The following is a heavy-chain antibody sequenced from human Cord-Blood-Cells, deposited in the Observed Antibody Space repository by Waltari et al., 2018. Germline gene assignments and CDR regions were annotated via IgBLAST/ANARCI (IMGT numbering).Heavy chain of an antibody. CDR1: GFTFSSYW. D-gene: IGHD3-3*01. J-gene: IGHJ4*02. CDR3: ARQYYDFWSGYPYFDY. CDR2: IKQDGSEK. Sequence: EVQLVESGGGLVQPGGSLRLSCAASGFTFSSYWMSWVRQAPGKGLEGVANIKQDGSEKYYVDSVKGRFTISRDNAKNSLYLQMNSLRAEDTAVYYCARQYYDFWSGYPYFDYWGQGTLVTVSS. V-gene: IGHV3-7*01.